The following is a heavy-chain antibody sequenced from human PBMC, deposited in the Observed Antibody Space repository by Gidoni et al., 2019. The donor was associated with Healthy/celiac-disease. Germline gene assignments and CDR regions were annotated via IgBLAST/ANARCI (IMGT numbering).Heavy chain of an antibody. V-gene: IGHV5-51*01. D-gene: IGHD6-19*01. CDR2: IYPGDSDT. CDR3: ARPGYSSGWNDPYGMDV. Sequence: EVQLVQSGAEVKKPGESLKISCKGSGYSFPRYWSGWVRQMPGKGLEWMGIIYPGDSDTRYSPSFQGQVTISADKSSSTAYLQWSSLKASDTAMYYCARPGYSSGWNDPYGMDVWGQGTTVTVSS. J-gene: IGHJ6*02. CDR1: GYSFPRYW.